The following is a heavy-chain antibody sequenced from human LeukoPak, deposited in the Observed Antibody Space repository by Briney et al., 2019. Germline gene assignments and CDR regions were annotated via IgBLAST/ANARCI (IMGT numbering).Heavy chain of an antibody. CDR3: ARRAYSAAYWKHFDY. D-gene: IGHD1-1*01. CDR2: IYHSEST. J-gene: IGHJ4*02. CDR1: GYSISSGFY. V-gene: IGHV4-38-2*02. Sequence: TSETLSLTCTVSGYSISSGFYWGWIRQPPGKGLEWIGSIYHSESTYYNPSLNSRVTLSVDTSKNQFSLKLNSVTAADTAVYFCARRAYSAAYWKHFDYWGQGTLVTVSS.